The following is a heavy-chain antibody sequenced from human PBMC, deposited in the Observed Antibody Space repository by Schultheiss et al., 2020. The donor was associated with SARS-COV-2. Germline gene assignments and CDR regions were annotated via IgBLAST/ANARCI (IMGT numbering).Heavy chain of an antibody. CDR1: GLTFSSYA. J-gene: IGHJ4*02. CDR2: ISGSGGST. Sequence: GGSLRLSCAGSGLTFSSYAMSWVRQAPGKGLEWVSAISGSGGSTYYADSVKGRFTISRDNAKNSLYLQMNSLRAEDTAVYYCARDWFGDYWGQGTLVTVSS. V-gene: IGHV3-23*01. D-gene: IGHD3-10*01. CDR3: ARDWFGDY.